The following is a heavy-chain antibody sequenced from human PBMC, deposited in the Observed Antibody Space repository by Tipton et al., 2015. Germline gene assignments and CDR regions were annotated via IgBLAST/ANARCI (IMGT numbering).Heavy chain of an antibody. J-gene: IGHJ5*02. CDR3: ARLFYSTSWYWFDP. CDR1: SDSISKYY. Sequence: LRLSCSVSSDSISKYYWSWIRQPPGKELEWIGYIQYSGGTNYNPSLESRVSMSVDTSKTQFSLKLSSVTAADTAVYYCARLFYSTSWYWFDPWGQGTLVTVSS. CDR2: IQYSGGT. V-gene: IGHV4-59*01. D-gene: IGHD6-13*01.